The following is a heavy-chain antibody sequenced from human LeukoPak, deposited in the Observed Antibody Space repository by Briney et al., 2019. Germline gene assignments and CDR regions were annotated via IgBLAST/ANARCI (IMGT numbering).Heavy chain of an antibody. D-gene: IGHD2/OR15-2a*01. Sequence: RGSLRLSCAASGFTFSSYGMHWVRQAPGKGLEWVAVISYDGSNKYYADSVKGRFTISRDNSKNTLYLQMNSLRAEDTAVYYCAKDVSALSHYYGMDVWGQGTTVTVSS. J-gene: IGHJ6*02. CDR1: GFTFSSYG. CDR2: ISYDGSNK. V-gene: IGHV3-30*18. CDR3: AKDVSALSHYYGMDV.